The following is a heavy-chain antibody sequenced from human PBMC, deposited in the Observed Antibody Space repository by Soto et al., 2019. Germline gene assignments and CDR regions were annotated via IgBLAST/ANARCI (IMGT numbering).Heavy chain of an antibody. CDR2: VSADGNRQ. J-gene: IGHJ4*02. CDR3: AKVSVGYVDPNMGLAEAY. CDR1: GFSFGAYG. Sequence: QVQLVESGGGAAQPGTSLTLSCAASGFSFGAYGMHWVRQAPGKGLEWVAVVSADGNRQLYAHSVRGRFTISRDNSKNALHLQMNSLRSDDTAMYYCAKVSVGYVDPNMGLAEAYWGQGARVTVSS. V-gene: IGHV3-30*18. D-gene: IGHD5-18*01.